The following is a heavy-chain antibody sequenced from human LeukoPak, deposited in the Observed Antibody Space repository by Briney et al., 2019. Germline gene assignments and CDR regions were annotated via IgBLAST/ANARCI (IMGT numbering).Heavy chain of an antibody. V-gene: IGHV4-59*01. CDR2: IYYSGST. D-gene: IGHD6-13*01. J-gene: IGHJ2*01. CDR3: ARVYYSSSYDYWYFDL. CDR1: GGSISSYY. Sequence: SETLSLTCTVSGGSISSYYWSWIRQPPGKGLEWIGYIYYSGSTSYNPSLKSRVTISVDTSKKQLSLKLSSVTAADTAVYYCARVYYSSSYDYWYFDLWGRGTLVTVSS.